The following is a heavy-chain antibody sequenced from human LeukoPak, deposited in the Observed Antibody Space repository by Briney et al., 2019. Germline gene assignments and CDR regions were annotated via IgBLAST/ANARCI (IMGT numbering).Heavy chain of an antibody. V-gene: IGHV1-46*01. D-gene: IGHD4-17*01. J-gene: IGHJ6*02. CDR1: GYTFTNYY. CDR2: INPSDGGT. Sequence: GASVKVSCKASGYTFTNYYLHWVRQAPGHGLEWMAIINPSDGGTYYEQKLQGRVTVTRDTSTSTVYMELSSLRSEDTAVYYCARDTRTMTAVTRGQHYYYGLDVLGQGTTVTVSS. CDR3: ARDTRTMTAVTRGQHYYYGLDV.